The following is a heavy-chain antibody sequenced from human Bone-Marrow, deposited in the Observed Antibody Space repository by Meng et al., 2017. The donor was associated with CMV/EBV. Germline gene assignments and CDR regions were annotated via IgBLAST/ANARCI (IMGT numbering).Heavy chain of an antibody. V-gene: IGHV3-30*02. CDR3: AKDEAVPAGGFYAFDI. CDR1: GFTFSSYG. CDR2: IRYDGSNK. J-gene: IGHJ3*02. D-gene: IGHD2-2*01. Sequence: GESLKISCAASGFTFSSYGMHWVRQAPGKGLEWVAFIRYDGSNKYYADSVKGRFTISRDNSKNTLYLQMNSLRAEDTAVYYCAKDEAVPAGGFYAFDIWGQGTRVTVSS.